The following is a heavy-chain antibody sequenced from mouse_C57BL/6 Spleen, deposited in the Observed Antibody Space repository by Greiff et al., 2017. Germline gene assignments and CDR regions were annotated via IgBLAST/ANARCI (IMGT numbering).Heavy chain of an antibody. Sequence: QVQLQQSDAELVKPGASVKISCKASGYTFTDHTIHWMQPRPEQGLEWIGYIYPIDGSTKYNEKFKGQATLTADKSSSTAYMQVNSLTSEDSAVYCCARSEGYYGSNLSYYAMDYWGQGTSVTVSS. D-gene: IGHD1-1*01. CDR3: ARSEGYYGSNLSYYAMDY. J-gene: IGHJ4*01. CDR1: GYTFTDHT. V-gene: IGHV1-78*01. CDR2: IYPIDGST.